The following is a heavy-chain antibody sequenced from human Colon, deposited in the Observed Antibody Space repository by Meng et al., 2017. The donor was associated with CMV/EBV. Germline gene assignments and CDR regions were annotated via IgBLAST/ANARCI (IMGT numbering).Heavy chain of an antibody. V-gene: IGHV4-59*01. J-gene: IGHJ4*02. CDR3: ARDLQTNAPV. CDR2: IYYSGST. Sequence: SETLSLTCTVSGGSISSYYWSWIRQPPGKGLEWIGYIYYSGSTNYNPSLKSRVTISVDTSKNQFSLKLSSVTAVDTAVYYCARDLQTNAPVWGQGTLVTVSS. CDR1: GGSISSYY. D-gene: IGHD2-8*01.